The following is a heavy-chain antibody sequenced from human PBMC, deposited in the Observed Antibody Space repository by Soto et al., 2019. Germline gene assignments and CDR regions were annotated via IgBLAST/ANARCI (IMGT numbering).Heavy chain of an antibody. CDR2: IIPIFGTA. V-gene: IGHV1-69*01. Sequence: QVQLVQSGAEVKKPGSSVKVSCKASGGTFSSYAISWVRQAPGQGLEWMGGIIPIFGTANYAQKFQGRVXIXAXXXXXXXYMELSSLRSEDTAVYYCARSGYSYGYNWFDPWGQGTLVTVSS. J-gene: IGHJ5*02. CDR1: GGTFSSYA. CDR3: ARSGYSYGYNWFDP. D-gene: IGHD5-18*01.